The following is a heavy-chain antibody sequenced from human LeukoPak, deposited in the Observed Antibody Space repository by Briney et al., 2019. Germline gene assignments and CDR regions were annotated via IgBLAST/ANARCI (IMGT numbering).Heavy chain of an antibody. CDR1: GGSISSYY. J-gene: IGHJ4*02. D-gene: IGHD3-9*01. V-gene: IGHV4-59*01. CDR3: ASGPHYDILTGYYTFPLR. CDR2: IYYSGST. Sequence: SETLSLTCTASGGSISSYYWSWIRQPPGKGLEWIGYIYYSGSTNYNPSLKSRVTISVDTSKNQFSLKLSSVTAADTAVYYCASGPHYDILTGYYTFPLRWGQGTLVTVSS.